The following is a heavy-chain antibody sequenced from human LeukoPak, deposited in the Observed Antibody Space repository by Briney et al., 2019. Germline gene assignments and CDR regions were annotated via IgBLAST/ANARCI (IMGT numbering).Heavy chain of an antibody. CDR1: GFTFSSYE. J-gene: IGHJ6*03. V-gene: IGHV3-48*03. D-gene: IGHD3-10*01. CDR3: AREGTYYYGRSYYYYMDV. Sequence: GGSLRLSCAASGFTFSSYEMNWVRQAPGKGLEWVSYISSSGSTIYYADSVKGRFTISRDNAKNSLYLQMNSLRAEDTAVYYCAREGTYYYGRSYYYYMDVWGKGTTVTISS. CDR2: ISSSGSTI.